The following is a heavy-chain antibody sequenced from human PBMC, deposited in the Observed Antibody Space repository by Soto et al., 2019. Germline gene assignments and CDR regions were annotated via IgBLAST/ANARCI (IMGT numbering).Heavy chain of an antibody. J-gene: IGHJ6*02. D-gene: IGHD6-13*01. V-gene: IGHV5-51*01. CDR2: IYPGDSDT. CDR1: GYTFTTYW. CDR3: ARHSSSSYYYYDGLDV. Sequence: PGESLKISCKGSGYTFTTYWIGWVRLMPGKGLEWMGIIYPGDSDTRYSPSFQGQVTISADTSICTAYLQWSSLKASDTAMYYGARHSSSSYYYYDGLDVWCQGAAETVS.